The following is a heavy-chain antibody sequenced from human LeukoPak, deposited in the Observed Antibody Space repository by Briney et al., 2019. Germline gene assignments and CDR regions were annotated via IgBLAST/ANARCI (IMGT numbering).Heavy chain of an antibody. CDR1: GGSISSYY. CDR2: IYYSGST. J-gene: IGHJ5*02. D-gene: IGHD3-10*01. CDR3: ARAAMVRGVTGWFDP. Sequence: KPSETLSLTCTVSGGSISSYYWSWIRQPPGKGLEWIGYIYYSGSTNYNPSLKSRVIISVDTSKNQFSLKLSSVTAADTAVYYCARAAMVRGVTGWFDPWGQGTLVTVSS. V-gene: IGHV4-59*01.